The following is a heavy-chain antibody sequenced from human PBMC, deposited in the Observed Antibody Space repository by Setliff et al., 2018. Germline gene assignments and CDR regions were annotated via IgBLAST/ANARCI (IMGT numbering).Heavy chain of an antibody. D-gene: IGHD4-17*01. Sequence: GGSLRLSCAASGFTFSSYAMHWVRQAPGKGLEWVAVISYDGSNKYYADSVKGRFTISRDNSKNTLYLQMNSLRAEDTAVYYCAREAVIDYGGNSDAFDIWGQGTMVTVSS. V-gene: IGHV3-30-3*01. CDR3: AREAVIDYGGNSDAFDI. J-gene: IGHJ3*02. CDR1: GFTFSSYA. CDR2: ISYDGSNK.